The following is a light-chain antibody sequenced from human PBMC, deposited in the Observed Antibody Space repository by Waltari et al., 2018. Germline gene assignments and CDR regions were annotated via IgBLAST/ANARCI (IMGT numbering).Light chain of an antibody. J-gene: IGKJ5*01. Sequence: DIVMTQSPDSLTVSLGERATVNCKSSQTILYSSNNKNYLAWYPQRPGQPPKLLIYWASTRESGVPERFIGSGSGTDFTLTITSLQAEDVAVYYCQQHYSNPVFGQGTRLELK. V-gene: IGKV4-1*01. CDR2: WAS. CDR1: QTILYSSNNKNY. CDR3: QQHYSNPV.